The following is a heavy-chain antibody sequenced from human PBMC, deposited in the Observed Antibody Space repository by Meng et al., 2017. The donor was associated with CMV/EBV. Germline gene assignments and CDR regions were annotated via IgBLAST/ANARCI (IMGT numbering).Heavy chain of an antibody. CDR2: ISGYNANT. CDR3: ERGRLTGTTLYYGMDV. CDR1: GYTFTTFG. V-gene: IGHV1-18*01. D-gene: IGHD1/OR15-1a*01. Sequence: ASVKVSCKASGYTFTTFGISWVRQAPGQGLEWMGWISGYNANTKYAQKFQGRVTMTTDTSTSTAYMELRSLRSDDTAVYYCERGRLTGTTLYYGMDVWGQGTTVTVSS. J-gene: IGHJ6*02.